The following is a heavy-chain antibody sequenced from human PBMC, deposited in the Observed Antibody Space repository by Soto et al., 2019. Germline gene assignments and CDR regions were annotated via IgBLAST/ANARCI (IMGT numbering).Heavy chain of an antibody. CDR3: ARGRGSSGYFWFDP. V-gene: IGHV1-18*01. J-gene: IGHJ5*02. Sequence: ASVKVSCKTSGYIFTNYGITWVRQAPGQGLEWVGWISGHNDNTKYAQKVQCRVTLTTDTSTSTAYMELRNLISDDAAVYYCARGRGSSGYFWFDPWGQGTLVTVS. CDR1: GYIFTNYG. D-gene: IGHD5-12*01. CDR2: ISGHNDNT.